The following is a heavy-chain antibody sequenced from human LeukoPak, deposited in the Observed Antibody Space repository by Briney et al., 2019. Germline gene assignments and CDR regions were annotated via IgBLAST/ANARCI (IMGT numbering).Heavy chain of an antibody. J-gene: IGHJ4*02. CDR1: GYTFTGYY. CDR2: INPNSGGT. V-gene: IGHV1-2*02. CDR3: ARVGEQQLVLYYFDY. Sequence: ASVKVSCKASGYTFTGYYMHWVRQAPGQGLEWMGWINPNSGGTNYAQKFQGRVTMTRDTSISTAYMELSRLRSDDTAVYYCARVGEQQLVLYYFDYWGQGTQVTVSS. D-gene: IGHD6-13*01.